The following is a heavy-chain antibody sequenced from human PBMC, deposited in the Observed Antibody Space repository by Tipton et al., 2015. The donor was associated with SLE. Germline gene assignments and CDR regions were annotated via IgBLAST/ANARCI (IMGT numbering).Heavy chain of an antibody. Sequence: SLRLSCAASGFTFCDYYMSWIRQAPGKGREWVSRINIDGSYTSYADSVKGRFTISRDNAKNTVYLQMNSLRGEDTAVYYCARGGGSVAMVSEYWGQGTLVTVSS. CDR3: ARGGGSVAMVSEY. CDR1: GFTFCDYY. V-gene: IGHV3-74*01. J-gene: IGHJ4*02. CDR2: INIDGSYT. D-gene: IGHD5-18*01.